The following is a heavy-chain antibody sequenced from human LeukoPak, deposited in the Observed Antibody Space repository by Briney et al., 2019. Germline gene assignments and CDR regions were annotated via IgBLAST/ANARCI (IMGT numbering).Heavy chain of an antibody. Sequence: AGSERLSCAASGFSFSNYDMHWVRQVAGKGLEWVSSIGTIGDTFYPGSVKGRFTISRENAKNSLYLQMNSLRAGDTAVYYCARATVIGDVPVPGYMDVWGKGTTVAVCS. V-gene: IGHV3-13*01. CDR2: IGTIGDT. CDR1: GFSFSNYD. D-gene: IGHD2-21*01. CDR3: ARATVIGDVPVPGYMDV. J-gene: IGHJ6*03.